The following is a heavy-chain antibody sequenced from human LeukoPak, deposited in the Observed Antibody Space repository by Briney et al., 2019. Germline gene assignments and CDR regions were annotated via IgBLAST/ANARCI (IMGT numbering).Heavy chain of an antibody. CDR2: ISSSTYI. J-gene: IGHJ6*03. CDR1: GFTFSNYG. CDR3: AKSSGWNYYYYYMDV. D-gene: IGHD6-19*01. V-gene: IGHV3-21*01. Sequence: PGGSLRLSCAASGFTFSNYGMNWVRQAPGKGLEWVSSISSSTYIYYADSVKGRLTISRDNAKNSLYLQINSLRAEDTAVYYCAKSSGWNYYYYYMDVWGKGTTVIASS.